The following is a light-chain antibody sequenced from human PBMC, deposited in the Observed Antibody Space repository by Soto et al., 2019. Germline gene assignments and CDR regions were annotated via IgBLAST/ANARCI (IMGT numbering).Light chain of an antibody. CDR2: SAS. CDR1: QSLSGGY. Sequence: EIVLTQSTGTLSLSPGERATLSCRASQSLSGGYLAWFQQKPGQTPRLLIYSASNRATGIPDRFSGSGSGTYFTLTISRLEPEDFVVYYCQQNGSLPITFGQGTRLEIK. J-gene: IGKJ5*01. CDR3: QQNGSLPIT. V-gene: IGKV3-20*01.